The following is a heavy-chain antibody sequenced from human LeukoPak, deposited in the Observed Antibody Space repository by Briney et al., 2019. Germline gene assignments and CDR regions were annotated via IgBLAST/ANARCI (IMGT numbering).Heavy chain of an antibody. CDR3: WVVVVPAAIRWYYMDV. V-gene: IGHV1-2*02. D-gene: IGHD2-2*02. Sequence: ASVKVSCKASGYTFTGYYMHWVRQAPGQGLEWMGWINPNSGGTNYAQKFQGRVTMTRGTSISTAYMELSRLRSDDTAVYYCWVVVVPAAIRWYYMDVWGKGTTVTVSS. CDR2: INPNSGGT. J-gene: IGHJ6*03. CDR1: GYTFTGYY.